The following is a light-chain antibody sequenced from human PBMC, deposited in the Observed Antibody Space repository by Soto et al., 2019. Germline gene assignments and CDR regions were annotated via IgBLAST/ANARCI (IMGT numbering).Light chain of an antibody. Sequence: EVVLTQSPGTLSLSPGERASLSCWASQSIHSSFLAWYQQKPGQAPRLLIYGASSRATGIPDRFSGSASGTDFPLTISRLEPEDFAVYYCQQYDTSPYTFGQGTKLEIK. CDR3: QQYDTSPYT. J-gene: IGKJ2*01. CDR1: QSIHSSF. V-gene: IGKV3-20*01. CDR2: GAS.